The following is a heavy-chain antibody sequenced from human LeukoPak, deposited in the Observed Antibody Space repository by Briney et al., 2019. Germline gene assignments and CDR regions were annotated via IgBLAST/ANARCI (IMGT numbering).Heavy chain of an antibody. Sequence: SVNLSCTASGCTFSSYAISWVRQPPGQGLEWMGRIIPIFGIANYAQKFQGRVTITADKSTSTAYIELSSLRSEETAVYYCARSPAMSCGGDGYSGWFDPWGQGTLVTVSS. CDR3: ARSPAMSCGGDGYSGWFDP. D-gene: IGHD2-21*02. J-gene: IGHJ5*02. CDR2: IIPIFGIA. CDR1: GCTFSSYA. V-gene: IGHV1-69*04.